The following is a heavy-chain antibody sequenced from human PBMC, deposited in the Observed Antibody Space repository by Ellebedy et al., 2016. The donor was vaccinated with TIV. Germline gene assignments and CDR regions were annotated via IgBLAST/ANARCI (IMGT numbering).Heavy chain of an antibody. CDR3: ARGYYGSGSYYRPLYYYGMDV. D-gene: IGHD3-10*01. CDR1: GGSISSSSYY. V-gene: IGHV4-39*07. CDR2: IYYSGRT. Sequence: SETLSLTCTVSGGSISSSSYYWVWIRQSPGKGLEWIGSIYYSGRTYYNPSLKSRITISVDTSSNQFSLKLSFVTAADTAVYYCARGYYGSGSYYRPLYYYGMDVWGQGTTVTVSS. J-gene: IGHJ6*02.